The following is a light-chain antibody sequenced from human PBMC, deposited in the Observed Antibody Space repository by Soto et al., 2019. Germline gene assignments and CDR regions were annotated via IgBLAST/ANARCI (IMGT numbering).Light chain of an antibody. J-gene: IGKJ2*01. CDR3: QQYGSSPNT. CDR2: GAS. V-gene: IGKV3-20*01. CDR1: QSVRSSN. Sequence: EIVLTQSPGTLSLSPGESATLSCRASQSVRSSNLAWYQQKPGQAPRLLIYGASSRATGIPDRFGGSGSGTDFTLTISRLEPEDFAVYYCQQYGSSPNTFGQGTKLEIK.